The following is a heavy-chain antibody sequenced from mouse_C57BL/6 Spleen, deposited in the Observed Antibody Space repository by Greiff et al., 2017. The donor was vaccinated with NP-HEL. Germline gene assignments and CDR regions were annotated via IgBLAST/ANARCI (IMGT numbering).Heavy chain of an antibody. V-gene: IGHV1-64*01. J-gene: IGHJ1*03. D-gene: IGHD1-1*01. CDR2: IHPNSGST. Sequence: VQLQQPGAELVKPGASVKLSCKASGYTFTRYWMHWVKQRPGQGLEWIGMIHPNSGSTNYNEKFKSKATLTVDKSSSTAYMQLSSLTSEDSAVYYCARERTGVAHWYFDVWGTGTTVTVSS. CDR1: GYTFTRYW. CDR3: ARERTGVAHWYFDV.